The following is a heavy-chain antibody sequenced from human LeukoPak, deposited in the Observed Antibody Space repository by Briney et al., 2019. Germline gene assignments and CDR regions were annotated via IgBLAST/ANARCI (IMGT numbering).Heavy chain of an antibody. CDR3: ASVRPFGVAHFDY. J-gene: IGHJ4*02. CDR1: GFTFSSYW. CDR2: IKQDGSEK. D-gene: IGHD3-3*01. Sequence: GGSLRLSCAASGFTFSSYWMSWVRQAPGKGLEWVANIKQDGSEKYYVDSVKGRFTIFGDNAKNSLYLQMNSLRAEDTAVYYCASVRPFGVAHFDYWGQGTLVTVSS. V-gene: IGHV3-7*01.